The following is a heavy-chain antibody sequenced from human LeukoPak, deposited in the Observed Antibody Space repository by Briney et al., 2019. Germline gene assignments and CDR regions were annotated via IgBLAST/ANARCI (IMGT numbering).Heavy chain of an antibody. D-gene: IGHD3-22*01. CDR1: GFPFSIYG. Sequence: PGGSLRLSCASSGFPFSIYGMSWVRQAPGRGLEWVSAMSGRGGSTYYADPVEGRSTISRDNSKNTLYLQMNSLRAEDTAVYYCAKDGYYDSSAYYYVRYFDLWGRGTLVTVSS. J-gene: IGHJ2*01. V-gene: IGHV3-23*01. CDR3: AKDGYYDSSAYYYVRYFDL. CDR2: MSGRGGST.